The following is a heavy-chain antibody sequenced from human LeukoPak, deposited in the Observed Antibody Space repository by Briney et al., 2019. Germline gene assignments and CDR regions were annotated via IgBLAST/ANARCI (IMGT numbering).Heavy chain of an antibody. J-gene: IGHJ4*02. V-gene: IGHV1-8*01. CDR3: ARDIYYDSSGWFDY. CDR2: MNPNSGST. D-gene: IGHD3-22*01. CDR1: GYTFTSYD. Sequence: ASVKVPCKASGYTFTSYDINWVRQATGQGLEWMGWMNPNSGSTGYAQKFQGRVTMTRNTSISTAYMELSSLRSEDTAVYYCARDIYYDSSGWFDYWGQGTLVTVSS.